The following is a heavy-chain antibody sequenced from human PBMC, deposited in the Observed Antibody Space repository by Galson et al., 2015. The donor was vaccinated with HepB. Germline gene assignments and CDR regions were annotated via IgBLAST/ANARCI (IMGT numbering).Heavy chain of an antibody. D-gene: IGHD2-2*02. V-gene: IGHV1-69*10. CDR2: IIPILGIA. J-gene: IGHJ3*02. Sequence: SVKVSCKASGGTFSSYAISWVRQAPGQGLEWMGGIIPILGIANYAQKFQGRVTITADKSTSTAYMELSSLRSEDTAVYYCARARLAGVVPAAISAFDIWGQGTMVTVSS. CDR1: GGTFSSYA. CDR3: ARARLAGVVPAAISAFDI.